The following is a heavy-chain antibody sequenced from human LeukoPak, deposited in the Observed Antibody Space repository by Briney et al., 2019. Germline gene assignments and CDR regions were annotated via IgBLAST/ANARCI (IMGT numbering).Heavy chain of an antibody. Sequence: RPGGSLRLSCSAYGFTFDDYGMTWVRQAPGKGLVWVSGLNWNGGSTGYADYVKGRVTISRDNAKNSLYLQMNSLRAEDTALYYCARGTYYYDSSGYFDYWGQGTLVSVSS. CDR3: ARGTYYYDSSGYFDY. CDR1: GFTFDDYG. D-gene: IGHD3-22*01. J-gene: IGHJ4*02. CDR2: LNWNGGST. V-gene: IGHV3-20*04.